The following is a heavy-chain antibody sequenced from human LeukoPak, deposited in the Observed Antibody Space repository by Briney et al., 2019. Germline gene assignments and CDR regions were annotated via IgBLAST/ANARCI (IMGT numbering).Heavy chain of an antibody. CDR2: IYSGGST. CDR3: ARDEYCSGGSCSGYYMDV. CDR1: GFTASSNY. V-gene: IGHV3-66*02. D-gene: IGHD2-15*01. J-gene: IGHJ6*03. Sequence: GGSLRLSCAASGFTASSNYMSWVRQAPGKGLEWVSVIYSGGSTYYADSVKGRFTISRDNSKNTLYLQMSSLRAEDTAVYYCARDEYCSGGSCSGYYMDVWGKGTTVTVSS.